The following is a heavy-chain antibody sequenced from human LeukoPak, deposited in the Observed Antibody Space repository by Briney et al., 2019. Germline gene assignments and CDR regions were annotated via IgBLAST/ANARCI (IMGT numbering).Heavy chain of an antibody. D-gene: IGHD3-9*01. V-gene: IGHV3-43*01. J-gene: IGHJ6*04. CDR1: GFTFDDYT. CDR3: AKGGLRYFDWLGV. CDR2: ISWDGGST. Sequence: GGSLRLSCAASGFTFDDYTMHWVRQAPGKGLEWVSLISWDGGSTYYADSVKGRFTISRDNSKNSLYLQMNSLRTEDTALYYCAKGGLRYFDWLGVWGKGTTVTISS.